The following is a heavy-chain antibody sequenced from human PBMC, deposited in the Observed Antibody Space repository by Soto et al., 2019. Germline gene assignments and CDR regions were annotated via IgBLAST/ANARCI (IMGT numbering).Heavy chain of an antibody. CDR1: GFTFSSYG. CDR3: AKDRGGGDIVVFYGMDV. V-gene: IGHV3-30*18. D-gene: IGHD2-15*01. CDR2: ISYDGSNK. J-gene: IGHJ6*02. Sequence: GGSLRLSCAASGFTFSSYGMHWVRQAPGKGLEWVAVISYDGSNKYYADSVKGRFTISRDNSKNTLYLQMNSLRAEDTAVYYCAKDRGGGDIVVFYGMDVWGQGTTVTVSS.